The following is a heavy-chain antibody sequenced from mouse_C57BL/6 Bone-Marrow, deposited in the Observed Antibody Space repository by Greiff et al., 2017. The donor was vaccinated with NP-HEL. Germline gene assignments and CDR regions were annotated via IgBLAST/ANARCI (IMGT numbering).Heavy chain of an antibody. CDR2: IYPGNSDT. Sequence: VQLKESGTVLARPGASVKMSCTTSGYTFTSYWMHWVKQRPGQGLEWIGAIYPGNSDTSYNQKFKGKAKLTAVTSASTAYLELSSLKNEDSAVYYCTRESDGYFWYFDVWGTGTTVTVSS. D-gene: IGHD2-3*01. CDR1: GYTFTSYW. V-gene: IGHV1-5*01. CDR3: TRESDGYFWYFDV. J-gene: IGHJ1*03.